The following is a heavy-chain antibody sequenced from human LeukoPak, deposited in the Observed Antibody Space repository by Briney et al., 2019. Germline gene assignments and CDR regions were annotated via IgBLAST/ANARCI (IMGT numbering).Heavy chain of an antibody. CDR1: GSTFSSYA. D-gene: IGHD4-23*01. J-gene: IGHJ4*02. Sequence: PGGSLRLSCAASGSTFSSYAMHWVRQAPGKGLEWVAVISYDGGNKYYADSVKGRFTISRDNSKNTLYLQMNSLRAEDTAVYYCARDFGGNSVYFDYWGQGTLVTVSS. CDR3: ARDFGGNSVYFDY. CDR2: ISYDGGNK. V-gene: IGHV3-30-3*01.